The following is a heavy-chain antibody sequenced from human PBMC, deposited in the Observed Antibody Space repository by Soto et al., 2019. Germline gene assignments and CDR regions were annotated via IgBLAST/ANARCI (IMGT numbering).Heavy chain of an antibody. D-gene: IGHD3-10*01. CDR2: IYYSGST. V-gene: IGHV4-59*01. J-gene: IGHJ6*03. CDR1: GGSISSYY. Sequence: SETLSLTCTVSGGSISSYYWSWIRQPPGKGLEWIGYIYYSGSTNYNPSLKSRVTISVDTPKNQSSLKLSSVTAADTAVYYCARRGIGSGSYYTNYYYYMDVWGKGTTVTVSS. CDR3: ARRGIGSGSYYTNYYYYMDV.